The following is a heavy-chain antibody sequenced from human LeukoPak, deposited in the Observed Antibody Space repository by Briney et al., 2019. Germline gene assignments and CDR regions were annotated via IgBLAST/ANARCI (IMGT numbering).Heavy chain of an antibody. D-gene: IGHD3-9*01. CDR1: GFTFSNYV. J-gene: IGHJ6*02. CDR3: ATDQAFDWFYYYYGMDV. V-gene: IGHV3-23*01. CDR2: IGGSVNST. Sequence: PGGSLRLSCAASGFTFSNYVLSWVRQAPGKGLEWVSSIGGSVNSTYYADSVKGRFTISRDNSKNTLYLQMNSLRAEDTAVYYCATDQAFDWFYYYYGMDVWGLGTTVIVSS.